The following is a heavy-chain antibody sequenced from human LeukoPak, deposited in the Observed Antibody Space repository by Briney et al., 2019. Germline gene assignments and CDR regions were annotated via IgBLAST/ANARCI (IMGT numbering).Heavy chain of an antibody. CDR3: ARAYSDYDDYFDN. Sequence: GGSLRLSCAASGFTFSGYWMSWVRQAPGRGLEWVAIIKQDGSEKYYVDSVKGRFTISRDNAKNSLYLQMNSLRAEDTAVYYCARAYSDYDDYFDNWGQGTLVTVSS. J-gene: IGHJ4*02. V-gene: IGHV3-7*01. CDR1: GFTFSGYW. CDR2: IKQDGSEK. D-gene: IGHD5-12*01.